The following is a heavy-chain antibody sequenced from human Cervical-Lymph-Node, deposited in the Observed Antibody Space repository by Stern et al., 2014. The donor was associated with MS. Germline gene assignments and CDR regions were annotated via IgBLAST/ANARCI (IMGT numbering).Heavy chain of an antibody. CDR2: IIPIVGNA. J-gene: IGHJ4*02. CDR3: ARDRRHYDTSGGYYFDP. D-gene: IGHD3-22*01. Sequence: QVQLVQSGAEVKKPGSSVKVSCTASGGTFSSYAINWVRQAPGQGPEWMGGIIPIVGNANYAQKFQGRVTITADASTSTAYMELSSLRSEDTAVYYCARDRRHYDTSGGYYFDPWGQGTLVTVSS. V-gene: IGHV1-69*01. CDR1: GGTFSSYA.